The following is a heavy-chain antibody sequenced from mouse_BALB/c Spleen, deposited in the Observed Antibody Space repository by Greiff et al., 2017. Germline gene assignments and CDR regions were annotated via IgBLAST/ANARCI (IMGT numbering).Heavy chain of an antibody. D-gene: IGHD1-1*01. CDR3: ARNPLYYYGTFDY. V-gene: IGHV2-2*02. CDR2: IWSGGST. J-gene: IGHJ2*01. Sequence: VKLVESGPGLVQPSQSLSITCTVSGFSLTSYGVHWVRQSPGKGLEWLGVIWSGGSTDYNAAFISRLSISKDNSKSQVFFKMNSLQANDTAIYYCARNPLYYYGTFDYWGQGTTLTVSS. CDR1: GFSLTSYG.